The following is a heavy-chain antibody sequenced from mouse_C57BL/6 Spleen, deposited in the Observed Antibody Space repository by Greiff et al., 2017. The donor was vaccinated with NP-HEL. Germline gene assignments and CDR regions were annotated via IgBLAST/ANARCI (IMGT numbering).Heavy chain of an antibody. V-gene: IGHV2-9-1*01. CDR2: IWTGGGA. Sequence: VKLMESGPGLVAPSQSLSITCTVSGFSLTSYAISWVRQPPGKGLEWLGVIWTGGGATYNSALNSRLSIRKDNAKSKVFLKMNSLLPDDTARYYCAINDGYLLDYWGKGTTLPVSS. CDR3: AINDGYLLDY. CDR1: GFSLTSYA. D-gene: IGHD2-3*01. J-gene: IGHJ2*01.